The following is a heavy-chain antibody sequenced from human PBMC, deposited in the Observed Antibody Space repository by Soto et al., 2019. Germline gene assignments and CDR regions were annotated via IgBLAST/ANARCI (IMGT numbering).Heavy chain of an antibody. V-gene: IGHV3-23*01. CDR1: GFTFSTYA. CDR3: GKDPRLGIDQRGVFSY. D-gene: IGHD2-2*01. CDR2: ISGSGGST. Sequence: PGGSLRLSCAASGFTFSTYAMSWGRQAPGKGLEWVSAISGSGGSTYYADSVKGRFTISRDNSKNTLYLQMNSLRAEDTAVYYCGKDPRLGIDQRGVFSYRARGTSVTV. J-gene: IGHJ1*01.